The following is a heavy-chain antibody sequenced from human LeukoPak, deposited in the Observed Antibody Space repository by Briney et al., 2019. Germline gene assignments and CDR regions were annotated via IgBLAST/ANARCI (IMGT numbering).Heavy chain of an antibody. CDR1: GGTFSSYA. D-gene: IGHD4-11*01. CDR2: IIPIFGTA. Sequence: GASVKVSCKASGGTFSSYAISRVRQAPGQGLEWMGGIIPIFGTANYAQKFQGRVTITTDESTSTAYMELSSLRSEDTAVYYCARAAGTVTKFDPWGQGTLVTVSS. V-gene: IGHV1-69*05. CDR3: ARAAGTVTKFDP. J-gene: IGHJ5*02.